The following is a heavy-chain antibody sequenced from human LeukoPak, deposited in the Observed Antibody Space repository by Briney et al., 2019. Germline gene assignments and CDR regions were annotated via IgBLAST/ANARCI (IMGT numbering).Heavy chain of an antibody. V-gene: IGHV3-66*02. J-gene: IGHJ4*02. Sequence: GGSLRLSCAASGFSFSTYYMHWVRQAPGKGLVWVSVIYSGGSTYYADSVKGRFTISRDNSKNTLYLQMNSLRAEDTAVYYCARKSPGYYGSGGYILGDYWGQGTLVTVSS. CDR1: GFSFSTYY. CDR3: ARKSPGYYGSGGYILGDY. D-gene: IGHD3-10*01. CDR2: IYSGGST.